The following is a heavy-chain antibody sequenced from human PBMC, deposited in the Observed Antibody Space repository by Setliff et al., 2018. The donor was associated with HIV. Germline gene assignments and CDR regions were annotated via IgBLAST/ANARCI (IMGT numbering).Heavy chain of an antibody. CDR3: ARVSSFNKIIREAFDI. V-gene: IGHV1-2*02. D-gene: IGHD3-10*01. CDR2: ISPNNGDT. CDR1: GYTFTDYF. J-gene: IGHJ3*02. Sequence: GASVKVSCKTSGYTFTDYFIHWVRRAPGQGLEWMGWISPNNGDTNYAQKFQGRVTMTRDTSISTAYMELSRLRSDDTAVYYCARVSSFNKIIREAFDIWGQGTLVTVSS.